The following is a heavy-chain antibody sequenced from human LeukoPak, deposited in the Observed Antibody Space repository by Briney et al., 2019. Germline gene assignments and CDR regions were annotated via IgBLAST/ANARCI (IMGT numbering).Heavy chain of an antibody. CDR1: GFTFSSYG. V-gene: IGHV3-33*01. CDR3: ARDGGNWNDGKGAVDY. CDR2: IWYDGSNK. J-gene: IGHJ4*02. Sequence: GRSLRLSCAASGFTFSSYGMHWVRQAPGKGLEWVAVIWYDGSNKYYADSVKGRFTISRDNSKNTLYLQMNSLRAEDTAVYYCARDGGNWNDGKGAVDYWGQGTLVTVSS. D-gene: IGHD1-20*01.